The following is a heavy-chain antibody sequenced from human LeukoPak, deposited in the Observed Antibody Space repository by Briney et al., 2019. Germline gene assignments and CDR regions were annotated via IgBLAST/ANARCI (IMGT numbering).Heavy chain of an antibody. D-gene: IGHD5-12*01. V-gene: IGHV3-53*01. Sequence: GSLRLSCAASGFTVSSNYMSWVRQAPGKGLEWVSVIYSGGSTYYADSVKGRFTISRDNSKNTLYLQMNSLRAEDTAVYYCAKDLFTMATMNWGQGTLVTVSS. CDR2: IYSGGST. CDR3: AKDLFTMATMN. CDR1: GFTVSSNY. J-gene: IGHJ4*02.